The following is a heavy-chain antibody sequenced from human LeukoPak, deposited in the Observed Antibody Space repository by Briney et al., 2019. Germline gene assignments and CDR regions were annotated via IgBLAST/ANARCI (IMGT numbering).Heavy chain of an antibody. J-gene: IGHJ4*02. D-gene: IGHD3-22*01. V-gene: IGHV3-30*02. CDR1: GFTFSSYG. CDR2: IRYDGSNK. Sequence: PGGSLRLSCAASGFTFSSYGMHWVRQAPGKGLEWVAFIRYDGSNKYYADSVKGRFTISRDNSKNTLYLQMNSLRAEDTAVYYCAKDPPKNYYYDSSGYYMDYWGQGTLVTVSS. CDR3: AKDPPKNYYYDSSGYYMDY.